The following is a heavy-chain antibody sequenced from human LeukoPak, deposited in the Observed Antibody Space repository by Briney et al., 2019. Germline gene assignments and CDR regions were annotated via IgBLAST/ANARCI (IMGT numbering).Heavy chain of an antibody. V-gene: IGHV3-30*04. D-gene: IGHD5-18*01. J-gene: IGHJ4*02. CDR3: ASMYVLGYSYGYYLDY. Sequence: PGGSLRLSCAASGFTFSSYAMHWVRQAPGKGLEWVAVISYDGSNKYYADSMKGRFTISRDNSKNTLYLQMNSLRAEDTAVYYCASMYVLGYSYGYYLDYWGQGTLVTVSS. CDR2: ISYDGSNK. CDR1: GFTFSSYA.